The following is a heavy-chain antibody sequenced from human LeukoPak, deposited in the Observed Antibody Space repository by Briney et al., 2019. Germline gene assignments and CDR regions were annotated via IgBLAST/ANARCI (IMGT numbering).Heavy chain of an antibody. CDR2: INPNSGGT. D-gene: IGHD5-12*01. CDR3: ARIGGYSGYENDY. CDR1: GYTFTGYY. V-gene: IGHV1-2*02. J-gene: IGHJ4*02. Sequence: ASVTVSFKGSGYTFTGYYMHWVGQAPGQGREWMGWINPNSGGTNYAQKFQGRVTMTRDKSISTAYMELSRLRSDDTAVYYCARIGGYSGYENDYWGQGTLVTVSS.